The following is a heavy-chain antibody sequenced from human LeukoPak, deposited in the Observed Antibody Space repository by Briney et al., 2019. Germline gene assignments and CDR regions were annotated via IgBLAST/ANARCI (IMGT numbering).Heavy chain of an antibody. D-gene: IGHD2-15*01. J-gene: IGHJ4*02. V-gene: IGHV3-66*01. CDR1: GFTVSSNY. Sequence: GGSLRLSCAASGFTVSSNYISWVRQAPGKGLEWVSVIYSGGSTYYADSVKGRVTISRDNSKNTLYLQMNSLRAEDTAVYYCAREPLYCSDGSCYHLFDYWGQGTLVTVSS. CDR3: AREPLYCSDGSCYHLFDY. CDR2: IYSGGST.